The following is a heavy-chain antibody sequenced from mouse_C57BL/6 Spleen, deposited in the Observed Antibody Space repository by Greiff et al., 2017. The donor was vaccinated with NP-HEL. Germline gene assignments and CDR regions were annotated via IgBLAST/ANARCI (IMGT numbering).Heavy chain of an antibody. V-gene: IGHV14-3*01. Sequence: VQLQQSVAELVRPGASVKLSCTASGFNIKNTYMHWVKQRPEQGLEWIGRIDPANGNTKYAPKFPGKAPITADTSSNTAYLQLSSLTSDDTAIYYCARWLNLPPSYFDVWGTGTTVTVSS. CDR3: ARWLNLPPSYFDV. D-gene: IGHD1-3*01. CDR1: GFNIKNTY. CDR2: IDPANGNT. J-gene: IGHJ1*03.